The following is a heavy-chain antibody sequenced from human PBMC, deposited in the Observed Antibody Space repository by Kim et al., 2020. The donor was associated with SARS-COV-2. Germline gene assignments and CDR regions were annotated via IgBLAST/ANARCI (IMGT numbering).Heavy chain of an antibody. J-gene: IGHJ4*02. V-gene: IGHV3-15*01. D-gene: IGHD6-13*01. CDR1: GFTFSNAW. CDR3: TTDPDSTSPIAAAGTCDY. CDR2: IKSKTDGGTT. Sequence: GGSLRLSCAASGFTFSNAWMSWVRQAPGKGLEWVGRIKSKTDGGTTDYAAPVKGRFTISRDDSKNTLYLQMNSLKTEDTAVYYCTTDPDSTSPIAAAGTCDYWGQGTLVTVSS.